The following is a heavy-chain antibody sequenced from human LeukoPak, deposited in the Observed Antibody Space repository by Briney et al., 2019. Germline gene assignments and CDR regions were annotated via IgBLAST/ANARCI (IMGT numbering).Heavy chain of an antibody. CDR3: TRDPRNLDY. Sequence: PGGSLRLSCAVSGFTFSDTYMTWIRQAPGKGLESLSYISPSGTDISYADSVKGRFTISRDNAKNSLYLQMDSLRVEDTAVYYCTRDPRNLDYWGQGTLVTVSS. D-gene: IGHD1-14*01. CDR1: GFTFSDTY. CDR2: ISPSGTDI. J-gene: IGHJ4*02. V-gene: IGHV3-11*01.